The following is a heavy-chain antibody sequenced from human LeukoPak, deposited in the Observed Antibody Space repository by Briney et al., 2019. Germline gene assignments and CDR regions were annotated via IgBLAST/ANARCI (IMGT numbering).Heavy chain of an antibody. D-gene: IGHD4-17*01. CDR1: GFTFSSYW. CDR3: ARSHDYGDFSFDY. J-gene: IGHJ4*02. V-gene: IGHV3-74*01. CDR2: INSDGSST. Sequence: GGSLRLSCAASGFTFSSYWMHWVRQAPGKGLVWVSRINSDGSSTSYADSAKGRFTISRDNAKNTLYLQMNSLRAEDTAVYYCARSHDYGDFSFDYWGQGTLVTVSS.